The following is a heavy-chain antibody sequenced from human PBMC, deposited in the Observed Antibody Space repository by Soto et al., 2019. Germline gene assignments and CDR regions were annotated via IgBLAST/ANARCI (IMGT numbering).Heavy chain of an antibody. Sequence: LRLSCAASGFTFSNAWMSWVRQAPGKGLEWVGRIKTKTDGGTTDYAAPVKGRFTISRDDSKNTLYLQMNSLKTEDTAVYYCTTAILARGYRSSWDPGTLVTVSS. CDR2: IKTKTDGGTT. J-gene: IGHJ4*02. D-gene: IGHD6-13*01. CDR3: TTAILARGYRSS. V-gene: IGHV3-15*01. CDR1: GFTFSNAW.